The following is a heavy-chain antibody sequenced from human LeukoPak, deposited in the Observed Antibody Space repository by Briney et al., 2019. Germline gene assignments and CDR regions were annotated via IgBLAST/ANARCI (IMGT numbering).Heavy chain of an antibody. CDR1: GFTFSTSYM. V-gene: IGHV4-4*02. CDR2: IYHSGST. D-gene: IGHD1-26*01. J-gene: IGHJ4*02. Sequence: GSLRLSCAVSGFTFSTSYMSWVRQPPGKGLEWIGEIYHSGSTNYNPSLKSRVTISVDKSKNQFSLKLSSETAADTAVYYCARGGGSRNFFDYWGQGTLVTVSS. CDR3: ARGGGSRNFFDY.